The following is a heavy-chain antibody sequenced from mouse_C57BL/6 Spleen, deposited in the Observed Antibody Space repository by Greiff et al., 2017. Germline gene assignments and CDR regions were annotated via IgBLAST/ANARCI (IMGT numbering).Heavy chain of an antibody. Sequence: QVQLQQSGAELVRPGASVKLSCKASGYTFTDYYMNWVKQRPGQGLEWIGGIDPKNGDTDYNQKFKGKATLTADKSSSTAYLELRSLTSGDSAVYYCACDSRGSFGYWGTGTTVTVSS. V-gene: IGHV1-77*01. CDR3: ACDSRGSFGY. D-gene: IGHD1-1*01. CDR1: GYTFTDYY. CDR2: IDPKNGDT. J-gene: IGHJ1*03.